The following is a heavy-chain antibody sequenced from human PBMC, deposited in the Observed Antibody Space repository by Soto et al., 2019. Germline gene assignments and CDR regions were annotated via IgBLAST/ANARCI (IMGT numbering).Heavy chain of an antibody. D-gene: IGHD3-22*01. CDR3: ARDSGYYDSSGYGPYFDY. Sequence: SVKVSCKASGGTFSSYAISWVRQAPGQGLEWMGGIIPIFGTANYAQKFQGRVTITADESTSTAYMELSSLRSEDTAVYYCARDSGYYDSSGYGPYFDYWGQGTLVTVS. J-gene: IGHJ4*02. V-gene: IGHV1-69*13. CDR2: IIPIFGTA. CDR1: GGTFSSYA.